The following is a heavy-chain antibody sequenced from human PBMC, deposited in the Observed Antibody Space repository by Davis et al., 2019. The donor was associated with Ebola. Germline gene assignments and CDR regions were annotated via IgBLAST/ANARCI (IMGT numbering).Heavy chain of an antibody. V-gene: IGHV3-23*01. D-gene: IGHD1-26*01. J-gene: IGHJ4*02. CDR2: ISGSGANT. CDR1: GFTFSSYA. CDR3: ARDSLGARDY. Sequence: GESLKISCAASGFTFSSYAMTWVRQAPGKGLEWVSIISGSGANTYYADSVKGRFTISRDNSKNTLYLQMNSLRADDSAKYYCARDSLGARDYWGQGSLVTVSS.